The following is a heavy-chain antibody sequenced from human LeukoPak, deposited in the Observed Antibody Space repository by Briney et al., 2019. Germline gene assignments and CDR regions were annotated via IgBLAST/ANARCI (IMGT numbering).Heavy chain of an antibody. CDR3: AREADPRAFDI. Sequence: PSETLSLTCTVSGGSISSGGYYWSWIRQPPGKGLEWIGYIYHSGSTYYNPSLKSRVTISVDRSKNQFSLKLSSVTAADTAVYYCAREADPRAFDIWGQGTMVTVSS. V-gene: IGHV4-30-2*01. CDR1: GGSISSGGYY. CDR2: IYHSGST. J-gene: IGHJ3*02.